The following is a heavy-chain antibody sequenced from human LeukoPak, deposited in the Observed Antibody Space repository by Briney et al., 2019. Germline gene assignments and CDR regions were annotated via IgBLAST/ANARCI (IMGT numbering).Heavy chain of an antibody. CDR3: ARVLRGSIWYFDY. Sequence: PSETLSLTCAVYGGSFSGYYWSWIRQPPGKGLEWIGEINHSGSTNYNPSLKSRVTISVDTSKNQFSLKLSSVTAADTAVYYCARVLRGSIWYFDYWGQGTLVTVSS. CDR2: INHSGST. V-gene: IGHV4-34*01. CDR1: GGSFSGYY. J-gene: IGHJ4*02. D-gene: IGHD2/OR15-2a*01.